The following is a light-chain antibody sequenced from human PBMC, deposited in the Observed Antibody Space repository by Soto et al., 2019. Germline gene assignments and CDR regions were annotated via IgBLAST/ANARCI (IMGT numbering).Light chain of an antibody. J-gene: IGKJ3*01. CDR1: QSVRSS. CDR2: DAS. V-gene: IGKV3-11*01. CDR3: QQRSNWPPEVT. Sequence: EIVLTQSPDTLSLSPGERATLSCRASQSVRSSLAWYQQKPGQAPRLLIYDASNRATGIPARFSGSGSGTAFTLPISSLEPEDFAVYYCQQRSNWPPEVTFGPGTNVDIK.